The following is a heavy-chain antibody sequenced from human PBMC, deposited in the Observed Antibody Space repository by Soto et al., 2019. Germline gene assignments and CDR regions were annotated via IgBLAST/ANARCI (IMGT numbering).Heavy chain of an antibody. V-gene: IGHV4-59*01. Sequence: SETLSLTCTVSGGSTSSYYWSWIRQPPGKGLEWIGYIYYSGSTNYNPSLKSRVTISVDTSKNQFSLKLSSVTAADTAVYYCARVGGYSNWFDPWGQGTLVTVSS. J-gene: IGHJ5*02. CDR3: ARVGGYSNWFDP. D-gene: IGHD5-12*01. CDR1: GGSTSSYY. CDR2: IYYSGST.